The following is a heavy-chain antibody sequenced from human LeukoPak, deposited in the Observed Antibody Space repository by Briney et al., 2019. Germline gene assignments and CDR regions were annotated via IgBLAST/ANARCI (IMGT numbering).Heavy chain of an antibody. CDR2: TYYRSKWHS. CDR1: GDSVSSNSVT. J-gene: IGHJ4*02. Sequence: SQTLSLTCAISGDSVSSNSVTWNWIRQSPSRGLEWLGRTYYRSKWHSDYALSVKSRITIKPDTSKNQLSLQLNSVTPEDTAVYYCGRVGSSWYLDYWGQGILVTVSS. D-gene: IGHD6-13*01. V-gene: IGHV6-1*01. CDR3: GRVGSSWYLDY.